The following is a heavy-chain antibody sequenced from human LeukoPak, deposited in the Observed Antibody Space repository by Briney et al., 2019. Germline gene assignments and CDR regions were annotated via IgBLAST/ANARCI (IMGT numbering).Heavy chain of an antibody. CDR3: AKEGGDIVVVPAAIVDY. CDR1: GFTFSSYG. J-gene: IGHJ4*02. CDR2: IRYDGSNK. V-gene: IGHV3-30*02. Sequence: GGSLRLSCAASGFTFSSYGMHWVRQAPGKGLEWVAFIRYDGSNKYYADSVKGRFTISRDNSKNTLYLQMNSLRAEDTAVYYCAKEGGDIVVVPAAIVDYWGRGTPVTVSS. D-gene: IGHD2-2*02.